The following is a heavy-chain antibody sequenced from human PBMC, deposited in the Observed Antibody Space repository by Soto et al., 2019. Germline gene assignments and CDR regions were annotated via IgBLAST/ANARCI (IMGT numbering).Heavy chain of an antibody. CDR3: ARSPRRYYDSSGYGHNWFDP. CDR2: INAGNGNT. CDR1: GYTFTSYA. D-gene: IGHD3-22*01. V-gene: IGHV1-3*01. J-gene: IGHJ5*02. Sequence: GASVKVSCKASGYTFTSYAMHWVRQAPGQRLEWMGWINAGNGNTKYSQKFQGRVTITRDTSASTAYMELSSLRSEDTAVYYCARSPRRYYDSSGYGHNWFDPWGQGTLVTVSS.